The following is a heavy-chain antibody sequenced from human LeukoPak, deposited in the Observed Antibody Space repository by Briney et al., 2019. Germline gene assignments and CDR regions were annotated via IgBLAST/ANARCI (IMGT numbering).Heavy chain of an antibody. J-gene: IGHJ4*02. Sequence: GGSLRLSCAASGFTFSSYAMHWVRQAPGKGLEWVAVISYDGSNKYYADSVKGRFTISRDNSKNTLYLQMNSLRVEDTAVYYCARSYYYDTGPSGYFDYWGQGTLVTVSS. CDR1: GFTFSSYA. V-gene: IGHV3-30*04. CDR3: ARSYYYDTGPSGYFDY. CDR2: ISYDGSNK. D-gene: IGHD3-22*01.